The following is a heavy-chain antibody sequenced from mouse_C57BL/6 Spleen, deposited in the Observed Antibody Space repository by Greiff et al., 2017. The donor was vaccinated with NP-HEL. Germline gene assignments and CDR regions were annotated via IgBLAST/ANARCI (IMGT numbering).Heavy chain of an antibody. CDR2: INPNNGGT. CDR3: ARRYDGDLFYAMDY. D-gene: IGHD2-3*01. Sequence: EVQLQQSGPELVKPGASVKIPCKASGYTFTDYNMDWVKQSHGKSLEWIGDINPNNGGTIYNQKFKGKATLTVDKSSSTAYMELRSLTSEDTAVYYCARRYDGDLFYAMDYWGQGTSVTVSS. J-gene: IGHJ4*01. CDR1: GYTFTDYN. V-gene: IGHV1-18*01.